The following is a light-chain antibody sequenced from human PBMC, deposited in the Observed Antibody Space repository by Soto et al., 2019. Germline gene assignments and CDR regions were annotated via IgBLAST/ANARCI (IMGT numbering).Light chain of an antibody. CDR3: QLANEFPLT. V-gene: IGKV1-12*01. CDR2: AAS. J-gene: IGKJ4*01. CDR1: QCISSW. Sequence: DTHLPQALPALFVSVQNIDPITTRAIQCISSWLAWYQQKPGKALKLLIYAASTLQSGVPSSLSGSGSGPDFTLTISSLQPVDVATYYCQLANEFPLTCGGGAKVDMK.